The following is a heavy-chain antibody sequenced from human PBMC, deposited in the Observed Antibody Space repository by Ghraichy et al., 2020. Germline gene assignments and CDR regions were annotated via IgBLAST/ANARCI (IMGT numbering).Heavy chain of an antibody. Sequence: GGSLRLSCAASGFTFDTYWMTWVRQAPGKGLEWVANINQDGSERYFVDSVKGRFTISRNNAKKSLYLQMNSLRAEDTAVYYCARDRLNSGTHYFDYWGQGTLVTVSS. CDR1: GFTFDTYW. V-gene: IGHV3-7*01. J-gene: IGHJ4*02. CDR2: INQDGSER. CDR3: ARDRLNSGTHYFDY. D-gene: IGHD6-19*01.